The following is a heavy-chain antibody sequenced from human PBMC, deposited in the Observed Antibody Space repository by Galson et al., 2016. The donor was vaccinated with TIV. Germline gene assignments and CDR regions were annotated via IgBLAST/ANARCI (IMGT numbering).Heavy chain of an antibody. J-gene: IGHJ4*02. CDR1: GGTFISYP. V-gene: IGHV1-69*13. CDR2: IIPIFGTP. D-gene: IGHD5-12*01. Sequence: SVKVSCKASGGTFISYPISWVRQAPGQGLEWMGGIIPIFGTPNYAQKFQDRLTITADESTKTAYMELSSLKSEDTAVYYCANWDTSHPYDNYFDSWGQGTLVTVSS. CDR3: ANWDTSHPYDNYFDS.